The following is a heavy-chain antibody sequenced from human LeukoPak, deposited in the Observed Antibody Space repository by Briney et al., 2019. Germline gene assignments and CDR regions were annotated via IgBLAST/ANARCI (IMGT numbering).Heavy chain of an antibody. J-gene: IGHJ4*02. D-gene: IGHD3-16*02. CDR3: ATDLWGSYRSDY. CDR1: GYTFTSYG. Sequence: GASVKVSCKASGYTFTSYGISWVRQAPGQGLEWMGWISAYNGNTNYAQKLQGRVTMTEDTSTDTAYMELSSLRSEDTAVYYCATDLWGSYRSDYWGQGTLVTVSS. V-gene: IGHV1-18*01. CDR2: ISAYNGNT.